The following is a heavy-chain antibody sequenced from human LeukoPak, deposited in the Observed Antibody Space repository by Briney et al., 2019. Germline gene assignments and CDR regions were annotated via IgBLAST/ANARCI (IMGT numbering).Heavy chain of an antibody. D-gene: IGHD2-8*01. CDR3: VSVTYAAYDLHDS. Sequence: ASVKVSCKASGYTFTGYHIHWVRQAPGQGLEWMGWIYPNNGGTNYARTFQGRVTMTRDTSISTAYMELSSLSSDDTAVYYCVSVTYAAYDLHDSWGQGTLVTVSS. V-gene: IGHV1-2*02. CDR2: IYPNNGGT. CDR1: GYTFTGYH. J-gene: IGHJ4*02.